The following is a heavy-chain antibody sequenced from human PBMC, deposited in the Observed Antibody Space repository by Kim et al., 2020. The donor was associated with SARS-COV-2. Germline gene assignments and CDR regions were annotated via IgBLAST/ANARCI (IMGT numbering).Heavy chain of an antibody. Sequence: DYGVSVRSRISINPDTSKDQFSLQMNAVTPEDTAVYYCARRSGAGGALDIWGQGTMVTVSS. CDR3: ARRSGAGGALDI. V-gene: IGHV6-1*01. J-gene: IGHJ3*02. D-gene: IGHD3-16*01.